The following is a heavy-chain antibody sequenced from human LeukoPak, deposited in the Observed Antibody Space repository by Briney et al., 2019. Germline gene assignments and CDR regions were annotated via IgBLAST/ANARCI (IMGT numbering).Heavy chain of an antibody. D-gene: IGHD6-6*01. Sequence: SETLSLTCTVSGGSISSYFWNWIRQPAGKGLEWIGRIYSSGSTKYNPSLKSRVTLSVDTSKNQFSLKLSSVTASDTAVYYCARIGRASNSVGGYWGQGTLVTVSS. CDR2: IYSSGST. CDR3: ARIGRASNSVGGY. J-gene: IGHJ4*02. V-gene: IGHV4-4*07. CDR1: GGSISSYF.